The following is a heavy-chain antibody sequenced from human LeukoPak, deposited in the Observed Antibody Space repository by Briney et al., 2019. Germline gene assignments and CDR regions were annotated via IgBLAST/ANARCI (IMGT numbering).Heavy chain of an antibody. J-gene: IGHJ4*02. Sequence: PGGSLRLSCAASGFTFSSYGMSWVRQAPGKGLEWVSAISGSGGSTFYADSVKGRFTISRDNAKNTLYLQMTSLRAEDTAVYYCARLGARSGSYDYWGQGTLVTVSS. V-gene: IGHV3-23*01. CDR3: ARLGARSGSYDY. D-gene: IGHD3-10*01. CDR2: ISGSGGST. CDR1: GFTFSSYG.